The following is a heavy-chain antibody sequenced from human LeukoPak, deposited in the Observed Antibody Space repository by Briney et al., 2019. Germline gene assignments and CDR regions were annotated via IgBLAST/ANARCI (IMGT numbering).Heavy chain of an antibody. D-gene: IGHD3-3*01. Sequence: GASVNVSCKASGYTFTRYGISWVRQAPGQGLEWMGWISAYNGNTNYAQKLQGRVTMTTDTSTSTAYMELRSLRSDDTDVYYCARDLHGYYDFWSGYYIDYWGQGTLVTVSS. CDR3: ARDLHGYYDFWSGYYIDY. J-gene: IGHJ4*02. CDR1: GYTFTRYG. V-gene: IGHV1-18*01. CDR2: ISAYNGNT.